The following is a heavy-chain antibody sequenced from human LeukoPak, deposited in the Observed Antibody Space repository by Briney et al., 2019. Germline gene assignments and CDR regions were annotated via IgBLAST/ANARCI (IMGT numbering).Heavy chain of an antibody. CDR2: IYYSGST. CDR1: GGSISSSSYY. CDR3: ARDRASSWPSGDLDY. J-gene: IGHJ4*02. D-gene: IGHD6-13*01. V-gene: IGHV4-61*01. Sequence: PSETLSLTCTVSGGSISSSSYYWSWIRQPPGKGLEWIGYIYYSGSTNYNPSLKSRVTISVDTSKNQFSLKLSSVTAADTAVYYCARDRASSWPSGDLDYWGQGTLVTVSS.